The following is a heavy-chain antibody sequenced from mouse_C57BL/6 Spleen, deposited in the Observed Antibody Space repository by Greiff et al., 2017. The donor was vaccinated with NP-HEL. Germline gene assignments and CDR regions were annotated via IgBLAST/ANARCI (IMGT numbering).Heavy chain of an antibody. CDR3: DLYDGYPYFDY. J-gene: IGHJ2*01. Sequence: EVQLQQSVAELVRPGASVKLSCTASGFNFKNTYMHWVKQRPEQGLEWIGRIDPANGNTKYAPKFQGKSTITADTSSNTAYLQLSSLTSEDTAIYSCDLYDGYPYFDYWGQGTTLTVSS. V-gene: IGHV14-3*01. CDR2: IDPANGNT. CDR1: GFNFKNTY. D-gene: IGHD2-3*01.